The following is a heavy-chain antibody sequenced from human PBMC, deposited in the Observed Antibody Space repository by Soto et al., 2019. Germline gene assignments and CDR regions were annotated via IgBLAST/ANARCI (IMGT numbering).Heavy chain of an antibody. CDR1: GGSIRSYY. Sequence: SETLSLTCTVSGGSIRSYYWSWIRQPPGKGLEWIGYIYYSGSTNYNPSLKSRVTISVDTSKNQFSLKLSSVTAADTAVYYCARDITTNYYDSSGYYWSRYGMDVWGQGTTVTVSS. CDR2: IYYSGST. V-gene: IGHV4-59*01. J-gene: IGHJ6*02. CDR3: ARDITTNYYDSSGYYWSRYGMDV. D-gene: IGHD3-22*01.